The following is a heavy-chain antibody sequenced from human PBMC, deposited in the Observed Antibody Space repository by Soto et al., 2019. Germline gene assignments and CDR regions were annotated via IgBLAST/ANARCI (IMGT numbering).Heavy chain of an antibody. V-gene: IGHV3-30*18. Sequence: GGSLRLSCAASGFTFSSYGMHWVRQAPGKGLEWVAVILYDGSNKYYADSVKGRFTISRDNSKNTLYLQMNSLRAEDTAVYYCAKVERAFPHYYYYYGMDVWGQGTTVTVSS. CDR3: AKVERAFPHYYYYYGMDV. CDR1: GFTFSSYG. D-gene: IGHD3-16*01. CDR2: ILYDGSNK. J-gene: IGHJ6*02.